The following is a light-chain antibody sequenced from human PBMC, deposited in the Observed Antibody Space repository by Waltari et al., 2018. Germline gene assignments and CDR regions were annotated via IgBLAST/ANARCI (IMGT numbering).Light chain of an antibody. CDR3: SSFTRSNSYV. J-gene: IGLJ1*01. V-gene: IGLV2-14*01. CDR2: EVS. CDR1: RSDVGYYNY. Sequence: QSALTQPASVSGSHGQSITISCTGPRSDVGYYNYFACYQQPPGKAPKLMIFEVSNRPSGVSTRFSGSKSGSTASLTISGLQSEDEAEYYCSSFTRSNSYVFGTGTEVIVL.